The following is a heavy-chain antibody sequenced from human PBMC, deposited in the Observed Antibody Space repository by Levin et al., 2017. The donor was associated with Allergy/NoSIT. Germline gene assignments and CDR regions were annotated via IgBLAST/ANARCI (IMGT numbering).Heavy chain of an antibody. CDR3: AVGLPIVVVTDDFDY. CDR2: ISSSSSYI. V-gene: IGHV3-21*01. D-gene: IGHD2-21*02. CDR1: GFTFSSYS. J-gene: IGHJ4*02. Sequence: PGESLKISCAASGFTFSSYSMNWVRQAPGKGLEWVSSISSSSSYIYYADSVKGRFTISRDNAKNSLYLQMNSLRAEDTAVYYCAVGLPIVVVTDDFDYWGQGTLVTVSS.